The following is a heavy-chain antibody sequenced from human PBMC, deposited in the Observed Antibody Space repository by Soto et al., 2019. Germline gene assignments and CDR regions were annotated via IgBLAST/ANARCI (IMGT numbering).Heavy chain of an antibody. D-gene: IGHD3-22*01. J-gene: IGHJ3*02. CDR3: ARTYDTSGLNSGGYGFDI. CDR2: IYYIGSTT. V-gene: IGHV4-59*01. Sequence: QVQLQESGPGLVQPSETLSLICTVSGDSISSYYWSWIRQPPGKGLEWIAYIYYIGSTTNYNPSLKGRVTISVDTSKNQFSLKLSSVTAADTAVYYCARTYDTSGLNSGGYGFDIWGQGTMVTVSS. CDR1: GDSISSYY.